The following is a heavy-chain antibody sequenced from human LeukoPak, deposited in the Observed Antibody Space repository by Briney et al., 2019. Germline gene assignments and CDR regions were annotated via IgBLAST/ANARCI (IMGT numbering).Heavy chain of an antibody. J-gene: IGHJ3*02. D-gene: IGHD6-13*01. V-gene: IGHV4-34*01. CDR2: INHSGST. Sequence: SETLSLTCAVYGGSFSGYYWSWIRQPPGKGLEWTGEINHSGSTNYNPSLKSRVTISVDTSKNQFSLKLSSVTAADTAVYYCAVSSSWYSDAFDIWGQGTMVTVSS. CDR1: GGSFSGYY. CDR3: AVSSSWYSDAFDI.